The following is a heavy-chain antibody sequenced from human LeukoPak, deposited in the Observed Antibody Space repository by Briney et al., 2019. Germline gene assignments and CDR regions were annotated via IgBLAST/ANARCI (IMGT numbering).Heavy chain of an antibody. CDR1: GDSVSSNSAA. CDR3: ARRGYYGSGSFYSTQTSVFDY. V-gene: IGHV6-1*01. Sequence: PSQTLSLTCDISGDSVSSNSAAWNWIRQSPSRGLEWLGRTYYRSEWYHDYSISVTSRININPDTSKNQFSLQLNSLTPAGTAVYSCARRGYYGSGSFYSTQTSVFDYWGQGTLVTVSS. CDR2: TYYRSEWYH. D-gene: IGHD3-10*01. J-gene: IGHJ4*03.